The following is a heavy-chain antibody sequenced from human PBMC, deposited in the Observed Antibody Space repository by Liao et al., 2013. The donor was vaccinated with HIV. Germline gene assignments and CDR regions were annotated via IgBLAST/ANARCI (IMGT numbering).Heavy chain of an antibody. V-gene: IGHV4-34*01. J-gene: IGHJ6*03. CDR2: IHHSGSA. CDR1: GGPFNGYY. CDR3: ARDIRGGSLPYYYYYMDV. D-gene: IGHD1-26*01. Sequence: QVQLQQWGAGLLKPSETLSLTCTVYGGPFNGYYWNWIRQSPGKGLEWIGEIHHSGSADYNPSLKSRVTISVDTSNYEVSLNLTSVAAADTAIYYCARDIRGGSLPYYYYYMDVWSKGTTVTVSS.